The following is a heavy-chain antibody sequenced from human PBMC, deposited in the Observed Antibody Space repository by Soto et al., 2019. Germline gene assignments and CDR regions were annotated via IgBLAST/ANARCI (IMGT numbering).Heavy chain of an antibody. CDR2: INHSGST. CDR3: ARGKGVVPGRMDV. D-gene: IGHD2-2*01. J-gene: IGHJ6*02. CDR1: GGSFSGYY. Sequence: QVQLQQWGAGLLKPSETLSLTCAVYGGSFSGYYWSWIRQPPGKGLEWIGEINHSGSTNYNPSLKSRVTISVDTSKNQFSLKLSSVTAADTAVYYCARGKGVVPGRMDVWGQGTTVTVSS. V-gene: IGHV4-34*01.